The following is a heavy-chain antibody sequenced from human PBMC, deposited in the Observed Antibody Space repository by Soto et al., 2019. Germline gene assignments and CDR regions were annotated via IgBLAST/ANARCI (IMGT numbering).Heavy chain of an antibody. CDR1: GGSISSYY. V-gene: IGHV4-59*01. Sequence: SETLSLTCTVSGGSISSYYWSWIRQPPGKGLEWIGYIYYSGSTNYNPSLKSRVTISVDTSKNQFSLKLSSVTAADTAVYYCARGGNYDILTGYYNRFDYWGQGTLVTVSS. CDR2: IYYSGST. D-gene: IGHD3-9*01. CDR3: ARGGNYDILTGYYNRFDY. J-gene: IGHJ4*02.